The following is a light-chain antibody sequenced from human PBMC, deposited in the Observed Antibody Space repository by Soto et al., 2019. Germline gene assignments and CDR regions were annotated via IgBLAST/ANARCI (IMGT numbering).Light chain of an antibody. CDR1: QSVSSN. Sequence: EIVFTQSPGTLSLSPGERDTLSCLAIQSVSSNLAWYHQKPGQVPRILIYGASTRATGIPARFSGSGSGTEFTLTINSLQSEDFVVYYCQQYDNWPPTVGQGTRLEIK. CDR2: GAS. J-gene: IGKJ5*01. CDR3: QQYDNWPPT. V-gene: IGKV3D-15*01.